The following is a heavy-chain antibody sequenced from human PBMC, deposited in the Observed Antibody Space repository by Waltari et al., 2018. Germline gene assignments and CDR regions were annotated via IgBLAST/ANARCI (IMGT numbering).Heavy chain of an antibody. Sequence: QVQLQESGPGLVKPSQTLSLTCTVSGGSISSGSYYWSWIRQPAGKGLEWIGRIYTSWRTNYNPSLKSRVTLSVDTSKNQFSLKLSSVTAADTAVYYCARARGLMVYAIDYYYYMDVWGKGTTVTVSS. J-gene: IGHJ6*03. V-gene: IGHV4-61*02. CDR1: GGSISSGSYY. D-gene: IGHD2-8*01. CDR2: IYTSWRT. CDR3: ARARGLMVYAIDYYYYMDV.